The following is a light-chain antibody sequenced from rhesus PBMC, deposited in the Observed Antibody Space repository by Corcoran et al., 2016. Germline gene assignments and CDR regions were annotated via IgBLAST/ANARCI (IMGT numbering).Light chain of an antibody. CDR1: NDDIGIYKD. V-gene: IGLV2S9*01. J-gene: IGLJ1*01. Sequence: QSALSQPPSVSKSLGQSATISCTGTNDDIGIYKDVSWYQHHPDTAPRLLLFDVKDRPSGVSDRVSGSKSGHTASLTISGLQAEDEADYFCCSIRRGGIFIFGGGTRVTVL. CDR2: DVK. CDR3: CSIRRGGIFI.